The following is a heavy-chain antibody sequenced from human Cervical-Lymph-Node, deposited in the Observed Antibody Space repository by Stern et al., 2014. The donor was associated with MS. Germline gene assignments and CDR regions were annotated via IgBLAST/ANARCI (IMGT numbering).Heavy chain of an antibody. CDR1: GYSFSKNW. Sequence: EVQLVESGAEVKKPGESLKISCQGSGYSFSKNWIAWVRQLPGKGLEWMGMIYPGDSDTRYNPSFQGQVTLSADNSINTTFLQWSSLKASDTAIYYCATFVGWLQDENWFDPWGQGTLVTVSS. D-gene: IGHD3-3*02. J-gene: IGHJ5*02. V-gene: IGHV5-51*01. CDR3: ATFVGWLQDENWFDP. CDR2: IYPGDSDT.